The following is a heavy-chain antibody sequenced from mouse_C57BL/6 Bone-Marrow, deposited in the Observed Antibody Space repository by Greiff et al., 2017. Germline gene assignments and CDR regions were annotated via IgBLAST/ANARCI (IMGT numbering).Heavy chain of an antibody. Sequence: EVHLVESGGGLVQPGGSLKLSCAASGFTFSDYGMAWVRQAPRKGPEWVAFISNLAYSIYYADTVTGRFTISRENAKNTLYLEMSSLRSEDTAMYYCARRGLLLWYFDVWGTGTTVTVSS. CDR1: GFTFSDYG. J-gene: IGHJ1*03. V-gene: IGHV5-15*04. CDR2: ISNLAYSI. D-gene: IGHD1-1*01. CDR3: ARRGLLLWYFDV.